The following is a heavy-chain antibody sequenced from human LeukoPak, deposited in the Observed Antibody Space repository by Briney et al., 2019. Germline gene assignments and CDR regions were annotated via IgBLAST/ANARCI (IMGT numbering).Heavy chain of an antibody. V-gene: IGHV3-74*01. CDR3: TRVSSRSSGYFDN. CDR1: GFTFSSYW. D-gene: IGHD6-6*01. Sequence: GGSLRLSCEASGFTFSSYWMHWVRQAPGKGLVWVSRINSDGSTTSYADSVKGRFTISRDNAKNTVYLQMNSLRAEDTAVYYCTRVSSRSSGYFDNWGQGTLVTVSS. CDR2: INSDGSTT. J-gene: IGHJ4*02.